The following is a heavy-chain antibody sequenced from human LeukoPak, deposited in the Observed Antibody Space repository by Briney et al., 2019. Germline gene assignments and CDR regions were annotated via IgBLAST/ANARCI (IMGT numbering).Heavy chain of an antibody. Sequence: SVKVSCKASGGTFSSYAISWVRQAPGQGLEWMGGIIPIFGTANYAQKFQGRVTMTRDTSISTAYMELSRLRSDDTAVYYCARQRGTYSSTWMGWFDPWGQGTLVTVSS. J-gene: IGHJ5*02. V-gene: IGHV1-69*05. CDR3: ARQRGTYSSTWMGWFDP. D-gene: IGHD5-18*01. CDR1: GGTFSSYA. CDR2: IIPIFGTA.